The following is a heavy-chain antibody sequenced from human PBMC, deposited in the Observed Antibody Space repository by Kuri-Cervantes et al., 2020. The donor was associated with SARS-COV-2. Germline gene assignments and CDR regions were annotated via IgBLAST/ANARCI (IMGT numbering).Heavy chain of an antibody. D-gene: IGHD2-21*01. CDR1: GFTFSSYA. J-gene: IGHJ4*02. CDR3: ARDRVGVHDS. Sequence: GESLKISCAASGFTFSSYAMSWVRQAPGKGLEWVSTISGSGGSTYYADSGKGRFTISRDNSQNTLYLQMKSLRTEDTALYYCARDRVGVHDSWGQGTLVTVSS. CDR2: ISGSGGST. V-gene: IGHV3-23*01.